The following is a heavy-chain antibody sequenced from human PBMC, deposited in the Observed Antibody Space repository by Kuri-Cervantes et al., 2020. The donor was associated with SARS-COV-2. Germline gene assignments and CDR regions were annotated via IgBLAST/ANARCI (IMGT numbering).Heavy chain of an antibody. J-gene: IGHJ4*02. D-gene: IGHD4/OR15-4a*01. CDR2: IYYSGST. CDR1: GGSISSSSYY. V-gene: IGHV4-39*07. Sequence: SETLSLTCTVSGGSISSSSYYWGWIRQPPGKGLEWIGSIYYSGSTYYNPSLKSRVTISVDTSKNQFSLKLSSVTAADTAVYYCARGRLTRDYWGQGTLVTVSS. CDR3: ARGRLTRDY.